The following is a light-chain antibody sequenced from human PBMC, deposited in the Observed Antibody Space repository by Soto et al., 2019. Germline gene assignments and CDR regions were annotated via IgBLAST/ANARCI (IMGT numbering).Light chain of an antibody. CDR3: QQFGSSPWT. V-gene: IGKV3-20*01. Sequence: EIVLTQSPGTLSLSPGDRATLSCRASQSFGSSYLAWYQKKPGQAPRLLIFGTSTRATGIPDRFSGSWSRTDLTLTISRLEPEDFAEYYCQQFGSSPWTFGQGTKVEIK. CDR2: GTS. CDR1: QSFGSSY. J-gene: IGKJ1*01.